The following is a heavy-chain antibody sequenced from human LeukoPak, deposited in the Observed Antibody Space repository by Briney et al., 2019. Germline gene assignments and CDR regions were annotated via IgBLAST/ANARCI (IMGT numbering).Heavy chain of an antibody. Sequence: GGSLRLSCAASGFTFSSYSMNWVRQAPGKGLEWVSSISSSSSYIYYADSVKGRFTISRDNAKNSLCLQMNSLRAEDTAVYYCARTKGYSYGTPDYWGQGTLVTVSS. CDR1: GFTFSSYS. D-gene: IGHD5-18*01. CDR2: ISSSSSYI. J-gene: IGHJ4*02. V-gene: IGHV3-21*01. CDR3: ARTKGYSYGTPDY.